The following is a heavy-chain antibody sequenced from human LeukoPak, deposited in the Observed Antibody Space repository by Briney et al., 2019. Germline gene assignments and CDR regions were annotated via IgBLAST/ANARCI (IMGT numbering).Heavy chain of an antibody. V-gene: IGHV4-39*07. J-gene: IGHJ5*02. CDR3: ARGQGGRIAAVNWFDP. CDR2: IYYSGST. D-gene: IGHD6-13*01. CDR1: GGSISSYY. Sequence: SETLSLTCTISGGSISSYYWGWIRQPPGKGLEWIGSIYYSGSTYYNPSLKSRVTISVDTSKNQFSLKLSSVTAADTAVYYCARGQGGRIAAVNWFDPWGQGTLVTVSS.